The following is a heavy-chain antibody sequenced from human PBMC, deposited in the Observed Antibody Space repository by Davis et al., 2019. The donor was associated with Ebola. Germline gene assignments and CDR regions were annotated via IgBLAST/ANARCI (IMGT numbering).Heavy chain of an antibody. CDR3: ANNLAGSY. D-gene: IGHD1-1*01. CDR2: ISYDGSNK. Sequence: GESLKISCAASGFTFSSYAMHWVRQAPGKGLEWVAVISYDGSNKYYADSVKGRFTISRDNSKNTLYLQMNSLRAVDTAVYYCANNLAGSYWGQGTLVTVSS. CDR1: GFTFSSYA. V-gene: IGHV3-30-3*01. J-gene: IGHJ4*02.